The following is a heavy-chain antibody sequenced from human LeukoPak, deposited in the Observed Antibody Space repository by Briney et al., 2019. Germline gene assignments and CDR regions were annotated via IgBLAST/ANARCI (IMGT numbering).Heavy chain of an antibody. CDR3: VRDNPRCCGVVPANIDDY. CDR2: INGGGSPI. J-gene: IGHJ4*02. CDR1: GFTFSRHS. D-gene: IGHD2-15*01. Sequence: GGSLRLSCVDSGFTFSRHSMNWVRQAPGKGLEWVSYINGGGSPIYYANSVRGRFTISRDNAKNSLFLQMNSLRAEDTAVYYCVRDNPRCCGVVPANIDDYWGQGTLVTVSS. V-gene: IGHV3-48*01.